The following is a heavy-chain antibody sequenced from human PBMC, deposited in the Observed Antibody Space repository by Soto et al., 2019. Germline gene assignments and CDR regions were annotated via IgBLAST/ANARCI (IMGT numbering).Heavy chain of an antibody. CDR3: ARGEGYALDV. CDR1: GGSIRSDDYY. J-gene: IGHJ6*02. D-gene: IGHD1-26*01. Sequence: QVQLQESGPVLVKPSQTLSLTCTVSGGSIRSDDYYWSWIRQPPGKGLEWIAYMYYSGSTYYDPSLKSRVAISVATSKNQCTPKLSSVTAEDTAVYYCARGEGYALDVWGQGTTVTVSS. CDR2: MYYSGST. V-gene: IGHV4-30-4*01.